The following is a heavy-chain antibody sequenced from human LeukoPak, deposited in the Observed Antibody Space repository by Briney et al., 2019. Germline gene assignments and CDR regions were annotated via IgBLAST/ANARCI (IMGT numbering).Heavy chain of an antibody. CDR2: IKQDGSEK. J-gene: IGHJ4*02. V-gene: IGHV3-7*01. Sequence: GGSLRLSCAASGFTFSSYWMSWVRQAPGKGLEWVANIKQDGSEKYYLDSVKGRFTISRDNAKNSLYLQMNSLRAEDTAVYYCARDKSSGWYDYWGQGTLVTVSS. CDR1: GFTFSSYW. CDR3: ARDKSSGWYDY. D-gene: IGHD6-19*01.